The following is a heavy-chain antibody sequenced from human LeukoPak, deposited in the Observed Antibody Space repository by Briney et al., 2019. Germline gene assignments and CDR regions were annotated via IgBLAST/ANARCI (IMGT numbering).Heavy chain of an antibody. CDR2: ISAYNGNT. CDR3: ARDEYQAAGTVDY. CDR1: VYTFTSYG. D-gene: IGHD6-13*01. Sequence: GASVKVSFKSSVYTFTSYGISWVRQAPGQGREWMGWISAYNGNTNYAQKLQGRVTMTTATSTSTAYMELRSLRSDDTAVYYCARDEYQAAGTVDYWGQGTLVTVSS. J-gene: IGHJ4*02. V-gene: IGHV1-18*01.